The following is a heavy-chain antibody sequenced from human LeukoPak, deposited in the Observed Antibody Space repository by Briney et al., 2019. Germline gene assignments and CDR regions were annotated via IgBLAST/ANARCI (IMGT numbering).Heavy chain of an antibody. V-gene: IGHV4-30-4*08. Sequence: SQTLSLTCTVSGGSISSGDYYWSWIRQPPGKGLEWIGYIYYSGSTYYNPPLKSRVTISVDTSKNQFFLKLSSVTAADTAVYYCARDSQVVESDYYYCMDVWGKGTTVTVSS. CDR1: GGSISSGDYY. CDR3: ARDSQVVESDYYYCMDV. CDR2: IYYSGST. D-gene: IGHD2-2*01. J-gene: IGHJ6*03.